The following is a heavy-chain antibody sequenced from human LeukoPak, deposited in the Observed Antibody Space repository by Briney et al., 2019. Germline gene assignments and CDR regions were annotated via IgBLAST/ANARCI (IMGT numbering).Heavy chain of an antibody. Sequence: GGSVRLSCAASGFTFSSYWMHWVRQAPGKGLVWVSRINSDGSSTSYADSVKGRFTISRDNAKNTLYLQMNSLRAEDTAVYYCARVFVVVPAAINYWGQGTLVTVSS. D-gene: IGHD2-2*02. V-gene: IGHV3-74*01. CDR2: INSDGSST. CDR3: ARVFVVVPAAINY. CDR1: GFTFSSYW. J-gene: IGHJ4*02.